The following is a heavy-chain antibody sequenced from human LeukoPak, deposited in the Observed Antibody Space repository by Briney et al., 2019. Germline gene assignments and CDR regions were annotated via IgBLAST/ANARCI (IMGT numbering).Heavy chain of an antibody. J-gene: IGHJ3*02. V-gene: IGHV3-23*01. CDR2: ISGSGGST. CDR1: GFTFSSYA. Sequence: PGGSLRLSCAASGFTFSSYAMSWVRQAPGKGLEWVSAISGSGGSTYYADSVKGRFTISRDNSKNTLYLQMNSLRAEDTAVYYCAKDQGYCYDSIKPGCAFDIWGQGTMVTVSS. D-gene: IGHD3-22*01. CDR3: AKDQGYCYDSIKPGCAFDI.